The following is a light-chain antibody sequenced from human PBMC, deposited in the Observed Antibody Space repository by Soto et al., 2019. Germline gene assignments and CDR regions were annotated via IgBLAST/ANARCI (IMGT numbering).Light chain of an antibody. CDR2: AAS. CDR3: QRSYSTPLT. Sequence: DIQMTQSPSSLSASVGDRVTITCRASQSISRYLNWYQQEPGKAPKLLIYAASILQSGVPSRFSGSGSGTDFTLTISSLQPEDFATYYCQRSYSTPLTFGGGTKVEIK. CDR1: QSISRY. J-gene: IGKJ4*01. V-gene: IGKV1-39*01.